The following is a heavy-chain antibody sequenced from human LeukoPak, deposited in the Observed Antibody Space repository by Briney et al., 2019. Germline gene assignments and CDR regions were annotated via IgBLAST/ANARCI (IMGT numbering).Heavy chain of an antibody. J-gene: IGHJ4*02. CDR3: ARRVVMVGFDY. CDR1: GGSISSYY. CDR2: IYYSGST. Sequence: SETLSLTCTVSGGSISSYYWSWIRQPPGKGLEWIGYIYYSGSTNYNPSLKSRVTISVDTSKNQFSLKLSSVTAADTAVYYCARRVVMVGFDYWGQGTLVTVSS. V-gene: IGHV4-59*01. D-gene: IGHD3-3*01.